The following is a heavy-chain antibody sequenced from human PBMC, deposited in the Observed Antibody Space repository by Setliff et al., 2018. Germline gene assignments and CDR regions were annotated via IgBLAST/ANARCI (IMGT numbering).Heavy chain of an antibody. V-gene: IGHV4-34*01. CDR2: VNDSGSA. CDR3: ARGRYYGSGSYSL. J-gene: IGHJ4*02. Sequence: SETLSLTCDVFGGSFSGYFWAWIRQSPGKGLEWIGDVNDSGSANYKPSLKSRLTISRDTSKNQLSLNLSSVTAADTAVYYCARGRYYGSGSYSLWGQGTLVAVSS. CDR1: GGSFSGYF. D-gene: IGHD3-10*01.